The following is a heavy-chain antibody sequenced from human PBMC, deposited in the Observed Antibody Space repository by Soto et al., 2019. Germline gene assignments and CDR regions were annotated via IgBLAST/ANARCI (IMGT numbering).Heavy chain of an antibody. CDR1: GFTFSSYG. CDR3: AKKMGFGAVAWYFDY. Sequence: QVQLVESGGGVVQPGRSLRLSCAASGFTFSSYGMHWVRQAPGKGLEWVAVISYDGSNKYYADSVKGRFTISRDNSQNTLYLQMNSLRAEDTAVYYCAKKMGFGAVAWYFDYWGQGTLVTVSS. D-gene: IGHD6-19*01. J-gene: IGHJ4*02. CDR2: ISYDGSNK. V-gene: IGHV3-30*18.